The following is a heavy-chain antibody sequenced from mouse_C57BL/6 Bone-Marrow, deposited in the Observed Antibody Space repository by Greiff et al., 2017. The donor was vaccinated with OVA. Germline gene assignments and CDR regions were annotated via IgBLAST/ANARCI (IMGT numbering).Heavy chain of an antibody. CDR2: ISSGSSTI. CDR1: GFTFSDYG. CDR3: ARRLYYFDY. V-gene: IGHV5-17*01. Sequence: DVMLVESGGGLVKPGGSLKLSCAASGFTFSDYGMHWVRQAPEKGLEWVAYISSGSSTIYSEDTVKGRFTISRDNAKNTLFLQTTSLRSEDTAMYYCARRLYYFDYWGQGTTLTVSS. J-gene: IGHJ2*01.